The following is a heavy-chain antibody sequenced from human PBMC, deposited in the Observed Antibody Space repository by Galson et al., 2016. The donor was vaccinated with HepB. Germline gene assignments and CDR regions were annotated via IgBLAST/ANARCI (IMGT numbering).Heavy chain of an antibody. Sequence: SLRLSCAASGFTFSNYAMTWVRQAPGKGLEWVSGISPTGASTYYADSVQGRFTISRDNSNNMLHLQMNGLRAEDTAIYYCAKVNWGLEFFHYWGQGTLVTVSS. J-gene: IGHJ4*02. D-gene: IGHD7-27*01. CDR2: ISPTGAST. CDR3: AKVNWGLEFFHY. V-gene: IGHV3-23*01. CDR1: GFTFSNYA.